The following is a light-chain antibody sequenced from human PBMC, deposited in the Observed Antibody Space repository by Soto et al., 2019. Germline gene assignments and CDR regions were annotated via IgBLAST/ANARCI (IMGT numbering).Light chain of an antibody. CDR1: QDIDND. CDR3: QQNADFPYT. V-gene: IGKV1-33*01. J-gene: IGKJ2*01. CDR2: DAS. Sequence: DIQMTQSPSSLSASVGDTVTITCQASQDIDNDLKWYQQKPGKAPTLLIYDASDLEAGVSSKFSGSGSGTDFTFTINYLQPEDFATYYCQQNADFPYTFGLGTKLEIK.